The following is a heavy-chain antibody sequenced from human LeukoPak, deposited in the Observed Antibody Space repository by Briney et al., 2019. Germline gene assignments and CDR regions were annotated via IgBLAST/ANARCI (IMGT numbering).Heavy chain of an antibody. D-gene: IGHD1-26*01. CDR3: ARRVSYRNCFDP. CDR1: GDSISSGNYY. J-gene: IGHJ5*02. Sequence: SETLSLTCTASGDSISSGNYYWGWIRQPPGKGLEWIGSIYYSGSTYYNPSLKSRVTISVDTSKNQFSLKLSSVTAADTAVYYCARRVSYRNCFDPWGQGTLVTVSS. V-gene: IGHV4-39*01. CDR2: IYYSGST.